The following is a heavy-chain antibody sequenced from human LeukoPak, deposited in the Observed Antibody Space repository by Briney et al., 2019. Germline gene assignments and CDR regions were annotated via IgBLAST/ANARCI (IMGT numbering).Heavy chain of an antibody. CDR1: GGSISSYY. J-gene: IGHJ5*02. Sequence: PSETLSLTCTVSGGSISSYYWSWIRQPPGKGLEWIGYIYYSGSTNYNPSLKSRVTISVDTSKNQFSLNLSSVTAADTAVYYCARDHPWLVVGWFDPWGQGTLVTVSS. CDR2: IYYSGST. D-gene: IGHD6-19*01. CDR3: ARDHPWLVVGWFDP. V-gene: IGHV4-59*01.